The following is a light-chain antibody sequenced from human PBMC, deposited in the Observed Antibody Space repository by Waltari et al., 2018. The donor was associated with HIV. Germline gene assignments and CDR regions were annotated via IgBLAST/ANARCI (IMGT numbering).Light chain of an antibody. V-gene: IGKV3-20*01. J-gene: IGKJ3*01. CDR3: HQYGNSPFT. CDR1: QSVSSNY. Sequence: EIVLTQSPGTLSLSPGERATLSCRASQSVSSNYLAWYQQKPGQAPRLLIYDISTRATGSPDRFGGSGSGTDCTLTISRLEPEDVAVYYCHQYGNSPFTFGLGTKVDIK. CDR2: DIS.